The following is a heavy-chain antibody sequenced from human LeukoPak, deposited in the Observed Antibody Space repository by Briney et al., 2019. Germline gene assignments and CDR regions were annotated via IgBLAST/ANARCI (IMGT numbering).Heavy chain of an antibody. Sequence: SETLSLTCGVSGVPVSGYYWSWLRQSPGKGLEWIGEITRYGNTNYNPSLKSRVIISKDTSKSQISLTPISLTAADTAVYFCARLDQLIVDYWYFDLWGRGTQVTVSS. CDR1: GVPVSGYY. CDR3: ARLDQLIVDYWYFDL. J-gene: IGHJ2*01. CDR2: ITRYGNT. V-gene: IGHV4-34*01. D-gene: IGHD2-21*01.